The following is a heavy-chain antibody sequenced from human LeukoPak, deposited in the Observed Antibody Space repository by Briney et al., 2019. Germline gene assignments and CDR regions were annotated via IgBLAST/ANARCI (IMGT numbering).Heavy chain of an antibody. V-gene: IGHV3-21*01. CDR1: GFTFSSYS. J-gene: IGHJ6*02. Sequence: GGSLRLSCAASGFTFSSYSMNWVRQAPGKGLEWVSSISSSSSYIYYADSVKGRFTISRDNAKNSLYLQMNSLRAEDTAVYYCARRESPHYYGSGSYSLAYYYYYGMDVWGQGTTVTVSS. D-gene: IGHD3-10*01. CDR3: ARRESPHYYGSGSYSLAYYYYYGMDV. CDR2: ISSSSSYI.